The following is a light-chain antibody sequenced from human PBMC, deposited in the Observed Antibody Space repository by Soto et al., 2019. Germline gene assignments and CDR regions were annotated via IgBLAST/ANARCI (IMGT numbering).Light chain of an antibody. CDR3: SSFAGYNNYV. CDR2: EVS. Sequence: QSALTQPPSASGSPGQSVTISCTGTSSDVGSYDYVSWYQQHPGKAPKLMIYEVSKRPSGVPDRFSGSKSGNTASLTVSGLQAEDEADYYCSSFAGYNNYVFGTGTKVT. J-gene: IGLJ1*01. V-gene: IGLV2-8*01. CDR1: SSDVGSYDY.